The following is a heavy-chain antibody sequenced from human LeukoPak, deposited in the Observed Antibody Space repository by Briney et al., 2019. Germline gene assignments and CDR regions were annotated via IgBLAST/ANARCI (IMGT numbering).Heavy chain of an antibody. CDR2: INPSGTST. J-gene: IGHJ4*02. CDR3: ARHDLGGSYPFDY. V-gene: IGHV1-46*01. Sequence: ASVPVSRKTSGYTFTNYYMHWARQAPGQGLEWMGIINPSGTSTTYAQKFQGRVTMTRDTSTSTDFMELSSLRSEDTAVYYCARHDLGGSYPFDYWGQGTMVTVSS. CDR1: GYTFTNYY. D-gene: IGHD2-15*01.